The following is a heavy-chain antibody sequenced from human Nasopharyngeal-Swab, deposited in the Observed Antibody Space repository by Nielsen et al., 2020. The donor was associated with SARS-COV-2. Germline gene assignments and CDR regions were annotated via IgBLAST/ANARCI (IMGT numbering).Heavy chain of an antibody. CDR2: IIPIFGTA. CDR3: ARDPRVGSDCTNGVCYTIFDY. V-gene: IGHV1-69*13. D-gene: IGHD2-8*01. Sequence: SAKVSCKASGGTFSSYAISWVRQAPGQGLEWMGGIIPIFGTANYAQKFQGRVTTTADESTSTAYMELSSLRSEDTAVYYCARDPRVGSDCTNGVCYTIFDYWGQGTLVTVSS. J-gene: IGHJ4*02. CDR1: GGTFSSYA.